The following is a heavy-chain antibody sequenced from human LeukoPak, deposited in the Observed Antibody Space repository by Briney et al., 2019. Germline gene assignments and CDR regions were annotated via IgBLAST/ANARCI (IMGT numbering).Heavy chain of an antibody. CDR1: GDSISSYY. CDR2: IYYSGIT. D-gene: IGHD3-10*01. V-gene: IGHV4-59*01. Sequence: PSETLSLTCTVSGDSISSYYWTWIRQPPGKGLEWIGYIYYSGITDYNPSLNSRGTISVDTSKNQFSLKLSSVTAADTAVYYCARTSRHYYGSGSNLTPWPAGMDVWGRGTTVTVSS. J-gene: IGHJ6*02. CDR3: ARTSRHYYGSGSNLTPWPAGMDV.